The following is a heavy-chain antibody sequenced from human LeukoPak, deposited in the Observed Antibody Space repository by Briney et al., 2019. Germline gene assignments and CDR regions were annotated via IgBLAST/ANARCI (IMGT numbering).Heavy chain of an antibody. D-gene: IGHD3-22*01. CDR2: LSGSSTDT. CDR3: AKTFWDSRGYYYDY. J-gene: IGHJ4*02. CDR1: GFTFNNYP. Sequence: AGGSLRLSCAASGFTFNNYPMSWVRQAPGKGLEWISVLSGSSTDTAYAEFVRGRFTISRDNSRNKLYLQMNSLRAEDTAVYYCAKTFWDSRGYYYDYWGQGTLVTVSS. V-gene: IGHV3-23*01.